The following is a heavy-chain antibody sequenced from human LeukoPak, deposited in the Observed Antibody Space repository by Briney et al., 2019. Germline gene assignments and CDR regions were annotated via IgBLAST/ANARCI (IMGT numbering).Heavy chain of an antibody. D-gene: IGHD2-15*01. Sequence: PGGSLRLSSAASGFTFSTSIMNWVRQAPGKGLEWVSYIDSSSDTIYYADSVKGRFTISRDNAKNSLYLQMNSLRAEDTAVYYCARAGYCSRGTCYSGDYWGQGTLVTVSS. CDR3: ARAGYCSRGTCYSGDY. J-gene: IGHJ4*02. CDR2: IDSSSDTI. V-gene: IGHV3-48*01. CDR1: GFTFSTSI.